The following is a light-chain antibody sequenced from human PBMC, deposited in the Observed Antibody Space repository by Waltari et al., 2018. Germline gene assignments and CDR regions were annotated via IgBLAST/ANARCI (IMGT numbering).Light chain of an antibody. J-gene: IGLJ2*01. CDR3: ATWDDSLNAWI. CDR1: SSNIGRNS. V-gene: IGLV1-44*01. CDR2: RSD. Sequence: QSLLTQPPSISGAPGQRVTISCSGGSSNIGRNSVNWYAKVPGTTPKLLMYRSDQRPSGVSDRCSGSKSGTSASLAITGLLSADEADYICATWDDSLNAWIFGGGTRLTVL.